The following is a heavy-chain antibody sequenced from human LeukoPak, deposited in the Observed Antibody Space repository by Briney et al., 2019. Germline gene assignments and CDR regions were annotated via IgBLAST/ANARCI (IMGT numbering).Heavy chain of an antibody. D-gene: IGHD6-19*01. CDR3: ARAYLSSGHGRVGAFDI. CDR2: IIPIFGTA. V-gene: IGHV1-69*06. CDR1: GGTFSSYA. Sequence: GASVKVSCKASGGTFSSYAISWVRQAPGQGLEWMGGIIPIFGTANYAQKFQGRVTITADKSTSTAYMELSSLRSEDTAVYYCARAYLSSGHGRVGAFDIWGQGTMVTVSS. J-gene: IGHJ3*02.